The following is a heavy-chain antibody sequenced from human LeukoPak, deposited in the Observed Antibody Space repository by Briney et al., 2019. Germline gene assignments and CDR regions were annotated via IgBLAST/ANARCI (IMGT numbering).Heavy chain of an antibody. V-gene: IGHV3-53*01. Sequence: PGGSLRLSCAASGLTVSSKHMSWVRQAPGKGLEWVSVIYSGGTTKYAESVEGRFTISRDNTKNTLHLQMNSLRAEDTAVYYCAARDCSNTGYYAGVFDYWGQGTLVSVSS. CDR1: GLTVSSKH. CDR3: AARDCSNTGYYAGVFDY. D-gene: IGHD2-2*01. CDR2: IYSGGTT. J-gene: IGHJ4*02.